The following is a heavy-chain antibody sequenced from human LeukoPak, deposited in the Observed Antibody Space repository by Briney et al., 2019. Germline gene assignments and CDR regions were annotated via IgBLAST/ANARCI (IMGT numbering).Heavy chain of an antibody. Sequence: GRSLRLSCAASGFAFGVHAMTWVRQAPGKGPEWVATIGGPAETLYADSVKGRFTISRDNSRNTLYLQMNSLRAEDSALYYCAKDWTSHNGVYDCLDFWGQGTRVTVSS. D-gene: IGHD3-16*01. CDR2: IGGPAET. V-gene: IGHV3-23*01. CDR3: AKDWTSHNGVYDCLDF. J-gene: IGHJ4*02. CDR1: GFAFGVHA.